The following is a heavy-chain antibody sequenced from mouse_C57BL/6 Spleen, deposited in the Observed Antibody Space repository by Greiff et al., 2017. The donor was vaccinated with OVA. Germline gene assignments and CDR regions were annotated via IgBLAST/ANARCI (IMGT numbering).Heavy chain of an antibody. D-gene: IGHD2-1*01. CDR3: ARQGGNYSYYYAMDY. V-gene: IGHV5-12*01. Sequence: EVMLVESGGGLVQPGGSLKLSCAASGFTFSDYYMYWVRQTPEKRLEWVAYISNGGGSTYYPDTVKGRFTISRDNAKNTLYLQMSRLKSEDTAMYYCARQGGNYSYYYAMDYWGQGTSVTVSS. J-gene: IGHJ4*01. CDR2: ISNGGGST. CDR1: GFTFSDYY.